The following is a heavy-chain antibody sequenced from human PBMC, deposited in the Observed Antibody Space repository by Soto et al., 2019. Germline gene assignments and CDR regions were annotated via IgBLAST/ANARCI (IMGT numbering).Heavy chain of an antibody. V-gene: IGHV1-2*04. J-gene: IGHJ4*02. D-gene: IGHD3-16*01. CDR2: INPNSGGT. Sequence: QVQLVQSGAEVKKPGASVKVSCKASGYTFTGYYMHWVRQAPGQGLEWMGWINPNSGGTNYAQKFQGWVNMTRETSLSTAYMELSRLRSDDTAVYYCARGTYAYVWGSYLERFDYWGQGTLVTVSS. CDR3: ARGTYAYVWGSYLERFDY. CDR1: GYTFTGYY.